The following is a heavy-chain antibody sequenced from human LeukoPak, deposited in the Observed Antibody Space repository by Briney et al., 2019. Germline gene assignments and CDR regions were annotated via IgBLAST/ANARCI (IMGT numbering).Heavy chain of an antibody. Sequence: SLRLSCAASGFTVDDYAMPGVRQGPGKGPEWVSGTSWNSGSIDYAKSVKGRCTISRDNAKNSLYLQMDSLRPEDTAFYYCAKGTGRYWTFFDNWGRGTLVTVSS. CDR3: AKGTGRYWTFFDN. CDR1: GFTVDDYA. D-gene: IGHD1-26*01. V-gene: IGHV3-9*01. J-gene: IGHJ4*02. CDR2: TSWNSGSI.